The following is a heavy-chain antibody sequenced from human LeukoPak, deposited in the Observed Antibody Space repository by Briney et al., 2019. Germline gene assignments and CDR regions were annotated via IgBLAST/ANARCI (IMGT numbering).Heavy chain of an antibody. CDR2: ISWNSGSI. D-gene: IGHD4-23*01. V-gene: IGHV3-9*01. Sequence: PGGSLRLSCAASGFTFDDYAMHWVRQAPGEGLEWVSGISWNSGSIGYADSVKGRFSISRDNAKNTLYLQMNSLRVEDTAVYYCARGRPHGNDYWGQGTLVTVSS. CDR1: GFTFDDYA. J-gene: IGHJ4*02. CDR3: ARGRPHGNDY.